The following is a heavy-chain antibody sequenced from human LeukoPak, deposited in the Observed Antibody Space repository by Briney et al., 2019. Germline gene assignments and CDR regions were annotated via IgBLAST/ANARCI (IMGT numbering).Heavy chain of an antibody. J-gene: IGHJ4*02. CDR2: ISGSGAST. V-gene: IGHV3-23*01. Sequence: GGSLRLSCAASGFTFSRYAMSWVRQAPGKGLEWVSAISGSGASTYCADSVKGRFTISRDNSKNTLYLQMNSLRAEDTAVYYCAKDLNSGFDYWGQGTLVTVSS. CDR1: GFTFSRYA. CDR3: AKDLNSGFDY.